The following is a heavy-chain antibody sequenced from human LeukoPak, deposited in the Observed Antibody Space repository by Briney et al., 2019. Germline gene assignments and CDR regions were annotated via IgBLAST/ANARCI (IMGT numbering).Heavy chain of an antibody. Sequence: RTGGSLRLSCAASGFTFSSYSMNWVRQAPGKGLEWVSSISSSSSYIYYADSVKGRFTISRDNAKNSLYLQMNSLRAEDTAVYYCARARRRLVHSYFDYWGQGTLVTVSS. J-gene: IGHJ4*02. D-gene: IGHD6-19*01. V-gene: IGHV3-21*01. CDR2: ISSSSSYI. CDR3: ARARRRLVHSYFDY. CDR1: GFTFSSYS.